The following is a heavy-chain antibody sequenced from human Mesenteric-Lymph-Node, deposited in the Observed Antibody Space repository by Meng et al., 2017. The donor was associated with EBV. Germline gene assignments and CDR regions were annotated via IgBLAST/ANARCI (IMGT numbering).Heavy chain of an antibody. CDR1: SGSISSTTYY. CDR2: YYYTGHV. V-gene: IGHV4-39*01. CDR3: TKHYLVIAGRVDH. D-gene: IGHD2/OR15-2a*01. J-gene: IGHJ4*02. Sequence: LQLEESGTGLVKLSESRHVTCNSFSGSISSTTYYWGWIRHPPGKAMEGYDGYYYTGHVYYSPSLMSRVTISVDTYTNKLTLKLDSVTAADTAVYYCTKHYLVIAGRVDHWGQGTLVTVSS.